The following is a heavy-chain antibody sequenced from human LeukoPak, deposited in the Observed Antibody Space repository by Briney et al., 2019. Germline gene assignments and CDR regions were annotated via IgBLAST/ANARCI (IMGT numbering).Heavy chain of an antibody. Sequence: SETLSLTCAVYGGSFSGYYWGWIRQPPGKGLEWIGSIYYSGNTYYNPPLKSRVTISIDTSKNQFSLKLSSVTAADTAVYYCARQVDTSMSEVYYYMDVWGTGTTVTASS. V-gene: IGHV4-39*01. CDR1: GGSFSGYY. CDR2: IYYSGNT. J-gene: IGHJ6*03. CDR3: ARQVDTSMSEVYYYMDV. D-gene: IGHD5-18*01.